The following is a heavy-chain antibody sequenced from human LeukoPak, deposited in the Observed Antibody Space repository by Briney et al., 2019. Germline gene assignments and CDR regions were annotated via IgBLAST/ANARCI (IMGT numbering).Heavy chain of an antibody. CDR1: GGSISSYY. D-gene: IGHD3-22*01. V-gene: IGHV4-59*08. J-gene: IGHJ4*02. CDR3: ARHGYYDYFDS. Sequence: PSETLSLTCTVSGGSISSYYWSWIRQPPGKGLEWMGHIYYSGSTNYNPSLKSRVTISVDTSKNQLSLKLSSVTAADTAVYCCARHGYYDYFDSWGQGTLVTGSS. CDR2: IYYSGST.